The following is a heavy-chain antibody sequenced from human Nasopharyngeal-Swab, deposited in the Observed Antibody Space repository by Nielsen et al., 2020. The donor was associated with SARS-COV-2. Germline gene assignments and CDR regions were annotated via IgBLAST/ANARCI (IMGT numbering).Heavy chain of an antibody. CDR2: ISGSGGST. J-gene: IGHJ4*02. CDR3: AKEYSGYDGVLYD. Sequence: GESLKISCAASGFTFSSYAMSWVRQAPGKGLEWVSAISGSGGSTYYADSVKGWFTISRDNSKNTLYLQMNSLRAEDTAVYYCAKEYSGYDGVLYDWGQGTLVTVSS. CDR1: GFTFSSYA. D-gene: IGHD5-12*01. V-gene: IGHV3-23*01.